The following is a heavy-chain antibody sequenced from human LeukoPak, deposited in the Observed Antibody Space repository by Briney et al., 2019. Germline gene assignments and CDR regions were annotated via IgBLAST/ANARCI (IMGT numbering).Heavy chain of an antibody. CDR3: ARGGLHYYDSSGFDY. CDR2: ILYDGSNK. D-gene: IGHD3-22*01. V-gene: IGHV3-30-3*01. CDR1: GFTFSRYA. Sequence: PGGSLRLSCAASGFTFSRYAMHWVRQAPGKGLECVAVILYDGSNKYYADSVKGRFTISRDNSKNTVYLQINSLRAEDTVVYYCARGGLHYYDSSGFDYWGQGTLVTVSS. J-gene: IGHJ4*02.